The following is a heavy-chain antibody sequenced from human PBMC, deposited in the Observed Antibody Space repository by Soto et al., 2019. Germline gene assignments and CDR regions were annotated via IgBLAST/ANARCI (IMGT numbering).Heavy chain of an antibody. V-gene: IGHV3-66*01. CDR1: GFTVSSNY. J-gene: IGHJ4*02. D-gene: IGHD2-15*01. Sequence: EVQLVESGGGLVQPGGSLRLSCAASGFTVSSNYMSWVRQAPGKGLEWVSVIYSGGSTYYADSVKGRFTISRDNSKNTLYLQMNSLRAEDTAVSYCARDLGYCSGGSCHGSDYWGQGTLVTVSA. CDR2: IYSGGST. CDR3: ARDLGYCSGGSCHGSDY.